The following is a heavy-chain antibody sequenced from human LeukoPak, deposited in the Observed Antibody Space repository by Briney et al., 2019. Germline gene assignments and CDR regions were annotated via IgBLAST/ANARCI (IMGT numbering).Heavy chain of an antibody. Sequence: SETLSLTCNVSGGSTSGYHWSWIRQPPGKGLEWLGYIYYSGSSNYNPSLKSRVTMSADTSKNQFSLKLSSVTAADTAVYYCATTMIVVVTAAGDDAFDIWGQGTMVTVSS. CDR1: GGSTSGYH. J-gene: IGHJ3*02. V-gene: IGHV4-59*01. CDR3: ATTMIVVVTAAGDDAFDI. CDR2: IYYSGSS. D-gene: IGHD3-22*01.